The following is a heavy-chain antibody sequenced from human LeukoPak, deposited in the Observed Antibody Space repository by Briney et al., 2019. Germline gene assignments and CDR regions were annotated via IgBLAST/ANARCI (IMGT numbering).Heavy chain of an antibody. V-gene: IGHV4-4*02. J-gene: IGHJ4*02. D-gene: IGHD3-3*01. CDR3: AREGGFYRPLDY. CDR2: VHLDGRT. Sequence: SETLSLPCGVSGGSVINTNWWTWVRQPPGKGLEWIGEVHLDGRTNYNPSLESRLTMSVDVSENQVSLKLTSVTAADTAVYYCAREGGFYRPLDYSGQGALVTVSS. CDR1: GGSVINTNW.